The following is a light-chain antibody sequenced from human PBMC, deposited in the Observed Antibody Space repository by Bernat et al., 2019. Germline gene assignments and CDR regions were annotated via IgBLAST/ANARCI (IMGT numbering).Light chain of an antibody. CDR2: GAS. CDR1: QSIIGSY. CDR3: QQYDNTPPAYT. V-gene: IGKV3-20*01. Sequence: EIVLTQSPGTLSLSPGERATLSCRASQSIIGSYLAWYQQKPGQAPRLLIYGASSRATSIPDRFSGSGSGTDFTLTISRLEPEDFAVYYCQQYDNTPPAYTFGQGTKLEIK. J-gene: IGKJ2*01.